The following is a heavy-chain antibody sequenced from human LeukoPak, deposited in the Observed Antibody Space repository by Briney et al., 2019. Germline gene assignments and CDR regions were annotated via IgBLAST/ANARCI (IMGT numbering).Heavy chain of an antibody. Sequence: PSETLSLTCNVSGGSISSYYWSWIGQPPGRGLKGLGYIYYSGSTNYNPSLKSRVTISVDTSKNQFSLKLSPVTAADTAVYYCARESSSWLPYYMDVWGKGTTVTVSS. V-gene: IGHV4-59*12. CDR2: IYYSGST. D-gene: IGHD6-13*01. CDR3: ARESSSWLPYYMDV. J-gene: IGHJ6*03. CDR1: GGSISSYY.